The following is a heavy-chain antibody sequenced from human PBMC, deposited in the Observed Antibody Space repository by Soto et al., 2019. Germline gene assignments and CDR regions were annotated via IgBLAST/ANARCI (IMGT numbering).Heavy chain of an antibody. CDR3: ARAGFERLYFDQ. J-gene: IGHJ4*02. CDR1: GFTFSTYG. D-gene: IGHD1-1*01. V-gene: IGHV3-30*14. Sequence: PGGSLRLSCAASGFTFSTYGIHWVRQAPGKGLEWVAAISFDGGKEYYAESEKGRLTISRDNSTNMFFLQMNKLSAEDMATYYCARAGFERLYFDQWGRGTLVTVSS. CDR2: ISFDGGKE.